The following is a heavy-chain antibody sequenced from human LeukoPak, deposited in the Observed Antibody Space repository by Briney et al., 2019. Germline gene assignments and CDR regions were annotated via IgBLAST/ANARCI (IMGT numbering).Heavy chain of an antibody. CDR1: GYSISSGYY. CDR3: ARAVGVKGGYFDY. Sequence: SETLSLTCAVSGYSISSGYYWGWIRQPPGKGLEWIGSIYHSGSTYYNPSLKSRVTISVDTSKHQFSLKLSSVTAADTAVYYCARAVGVKGGYFDYWGQGTLVTVSS. CDR2: IYHSGST. J-gene: IGHJ4*02. D-gene: IGHD1-26*01. V-gene: IGHV4-38-2*01.